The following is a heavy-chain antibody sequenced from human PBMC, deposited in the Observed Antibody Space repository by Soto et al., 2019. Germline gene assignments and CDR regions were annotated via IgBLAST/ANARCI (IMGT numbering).Heavy chain of an antibody. CDR1: GFILSTYA. J-gene: IGHJ6*02. CDR2: ISYDGNNK. CDR3: ARAECDGGSCYTLVGLRYGMDV. Sequence: QVQLVESGGGVVQPGRSLRLSCAASGFILSTYAMYWVRQAPGKGLEWVAVISYDGNNKYYADSVKGRFTISRDNSKNTLYLQMNSLRAEDTAVYYCARAECDGGSCYTLVGLRYGMDVWGQGTTVTVSS. D-gene: IGHD2-15*01. V-gene: IGHV3-30-3*01.